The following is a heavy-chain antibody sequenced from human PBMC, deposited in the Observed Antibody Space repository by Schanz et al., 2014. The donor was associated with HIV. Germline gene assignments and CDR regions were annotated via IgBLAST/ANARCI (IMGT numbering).Heavy chain of an antibody. D-gene: IGHD3-9*01. CDR2: ISGSGGST. Sequence: EEQLLESGGGSVQRGGSLRLSCAASGFTFSRFAMSWVRRAPGKGLEWVSYISGSGGSTNYVDSVKGRFIISRDNSKNELSRQMNSLRAEDSAIYYRAKSSGWLYEHCDSWGQGSLVAVSS. CDR1: GFTFSRFA. CDR3: AKSSGWLYEHCDS. V-gene: IGHV3-23*01. J-gene: IGHJ4*02.